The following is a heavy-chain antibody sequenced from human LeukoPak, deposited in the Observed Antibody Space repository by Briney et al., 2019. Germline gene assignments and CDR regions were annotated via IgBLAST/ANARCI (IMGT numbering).Heavy chain of an antibody. V-gene: IGHV3-23*01. CDR3: AKSLNWGYLVGY. D-gene: IGHD7-27*01. CDR1: GSTFSNYA. CDR2: ISGSGGST. Sequence: GGSLRLSCAAYGSTFSNYAMNWVRQAPGKGLQWVSAISGSGGSTYYADSVQGRFTISRDHSKNTLYLQMNSLRAEDTAVYYCAKSLNWGYLVGYWGQGTLVTVSS. J-gene: IGHJ4*02.